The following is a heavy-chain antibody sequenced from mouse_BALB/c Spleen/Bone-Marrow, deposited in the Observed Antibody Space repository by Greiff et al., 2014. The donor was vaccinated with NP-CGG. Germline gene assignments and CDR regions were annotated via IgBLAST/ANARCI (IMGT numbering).Heavy chain of an antibody. Sequence: QVQLQQPGAELMKPGASVKISCKATGYTFSSYWIEWVKQRPGHGLEWIGEILPGRGSTNYSEKFKGKATFTSDTSSNTAYMQLSSLTSEDSAVYYCARWDTTAMDYWGQGTSVTVSS. J-gene: IGHJ4*01. CDR2: ILPGRGST. CDR1: GYTFSSYW. CDR3: ARWDTTAMDY. D-gene: IGHD1-1*01. V-gene: IGHV1-9*01.